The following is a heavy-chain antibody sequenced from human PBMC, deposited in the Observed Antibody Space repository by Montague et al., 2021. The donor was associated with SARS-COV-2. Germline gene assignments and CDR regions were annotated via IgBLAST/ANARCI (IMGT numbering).Heavy chain of an antibody. CDR3: ARHPQH. CDR2: IYYTGST. Sequence: SETLSLTCTVSVGSIRNSVYHLGWVRHPPGNGLEWIVSIYYTGSTYYNPSLKSRLTISVDTSENQFSLNLRSMTAADTAVYYCARHPQHWGQGTLVTVSS. CDR1: VGSIRNSVYH. J-gene: IGHJ1*01. V-gene: IGHV4-39*01.